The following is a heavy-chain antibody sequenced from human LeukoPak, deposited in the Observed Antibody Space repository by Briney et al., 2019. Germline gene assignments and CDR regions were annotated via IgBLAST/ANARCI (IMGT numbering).Heavy chain of an antibody. CDR3: ARDPGYDNTGYYSLDI. V-gene: IGHV1-3*04. D-gene: IGHD3-22*01. CDR2: INTGNGDR. J-gene: IGHJ3*02. Sequence: ASVKVSCKASGYTFTKYAIHWVRQARGQRLEWMGWINTGNGDRKYSQKFQGRVTFSRDTSASIAFMELSSLRSEDTASFYCARDPGYDNTGYYSLDIWGQGTMVTVSS. CDR1: GYTFTKYA.